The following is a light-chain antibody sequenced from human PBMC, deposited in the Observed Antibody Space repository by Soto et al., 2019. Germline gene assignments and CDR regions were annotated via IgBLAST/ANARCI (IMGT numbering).Light chain of an antibody. J-gene: IGLJ1*01. CDR2: GNS. CDR3: QSYDSSLSGYV. CDR1: SSNIGEDYD. Sequence: QSVLTQPPSVSGAPGQRVTISCTGSSSNIGEDYDVHWYQQLPGTAPKLLIYGNSNRPSGVPDRFSGSKSGTSASLAITGLQAEDEADYYCQSYDSSLSGYVFGTGTKLTVL. V-gene: IGLV1-40*01.